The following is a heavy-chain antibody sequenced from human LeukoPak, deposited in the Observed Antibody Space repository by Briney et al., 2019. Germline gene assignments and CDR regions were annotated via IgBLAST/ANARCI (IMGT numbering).Heavy chain of an antibody. J-gene: IGHJ4*02. V-gene: IGHV1-3*01. Sequence: ASVKVSCKASGYTFTTYAMHWVRQAPGQRLEWMGWIYAGNGNTKYSQKFQGRVTFTRDTSASTAYVELSSLRSEDTAVYYCARDLGVVVIPTGEYYFDYWGQGTLVTVSS. CDR1: GYTFTTYA. D-gene: IGHD3-22*01. CDR2: IYAGNGNT. CDR3: ARDLGVVVIPTGEYYFDY.